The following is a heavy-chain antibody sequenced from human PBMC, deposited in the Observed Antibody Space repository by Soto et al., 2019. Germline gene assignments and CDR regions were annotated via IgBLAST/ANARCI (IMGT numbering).Heavy chain of an antibody. Sequence: PSETLSLTCAVYGGSFSGYYWSWICQPPGKGLEWIGEINHSGSTNYNPSLKSRVTISVDTSKNQFSLKLSSVTAADTAVYYCARGWGSGWYPDFDYWGQGTLVTVSS. CDR1: GGSFSGYY. D-gene: IGHD6-19*01. CDR3: ARGWGSGWYPDFDY. CDR2: INHSGST. J-gene: IGHJ4*02. V-gene: IGHV4-34*01.